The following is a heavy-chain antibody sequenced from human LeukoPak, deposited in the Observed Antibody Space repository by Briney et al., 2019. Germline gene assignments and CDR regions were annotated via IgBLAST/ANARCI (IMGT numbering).Heavy chain of an antibody. CDR1: GGSISSSNW. CDR3: ARGRRIAAAGQYFQH. D-gene: IGHD6-13*01. CDR2: IYHSGST. V-gene: IGHV4-4*02. Sequence: SETLSLTCAVFGGSISSSNWWSWVRQPPGKGLEWIGEIYHSGSTNYNPSLKSRVTISVDKSKNQFSLKLSSVTAADTAVYYCARGRRIAAAGQYFQHWGQGTLVTVSS. J-gene: IGHJ1*01.